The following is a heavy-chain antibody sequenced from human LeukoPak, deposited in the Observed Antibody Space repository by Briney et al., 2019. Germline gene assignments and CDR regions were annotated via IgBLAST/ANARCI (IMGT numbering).Heavy chain of an antibody. CDR2: AVPVFATP. V-gene: IGHV1-69*05. D-gene: IGHD4-11*01. CDR1: GDSFTTYG. CDR3: VRVVSNYGLDSYYYLDV. J-gene: IGHJ6*03. Sequence: GASVKVSCKASGDSFTTYGLNWVRQAPGQGLEWMGGAVPVFATPNSAQKFQGRVTFTTVESRNTLYMDLSGLRSEDTAVYYCVRVVSNYGLDSYYYLDVWGSGTTVTVSS.